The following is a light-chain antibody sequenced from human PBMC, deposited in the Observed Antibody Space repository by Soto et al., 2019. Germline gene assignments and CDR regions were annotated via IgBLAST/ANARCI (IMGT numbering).Light chain of an antibody. CDR3: PQYNHWPSWT. V-gene: IGKV3-15*01. CDR2: CAS. Sequence: EIVMTQSPATLSVSPGERATLSCRASQSVSSNLAWYQQKPGQAPRLLIYCASTRATGIPARFSGSGSGTEFTLTISSLQSEDFAVYYCPQYNHWPSWTFGQGTKVAIK. J-gene: IGKJ1*01. CDR1: QSVSSN.